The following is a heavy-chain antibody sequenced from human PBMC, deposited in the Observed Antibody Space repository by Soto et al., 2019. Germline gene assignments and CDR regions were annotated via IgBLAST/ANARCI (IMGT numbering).Heavy chain of an antibody. CDR3: ARAYYYDSSGYFPFDP. D-gene: IGHD3-22*01. J-gene: IGHJ5*02. V-gene: IGHV2-5*02. CDR1: GFSLSTSGVG. CDR2: IYRDDDK. Sequence: QITLKESGPTLVKPTQTLTLTCTFSGFSLSTSGVGVGWIRQPPGKALVWLALIYRDDDKRYSPSLKSRLTITKDTSKNQVVLTMTNMDPVDTATYYCARAYYYDSSGYFPFDPWGQGTLVTVSS.